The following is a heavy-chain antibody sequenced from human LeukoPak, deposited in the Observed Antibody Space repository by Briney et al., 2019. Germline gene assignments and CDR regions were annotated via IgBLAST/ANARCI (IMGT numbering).Heavy chain of an antibody. CDR1: GFTFSSYW. CDR2: INSDGSST. D-gene: IGHD6-6*01. V-gene: IGHV3-74*01. Sequence: GESLKISCAASGFTFSSYWMHWVRQAPGKGLAWVSRINSDGSSTIYADSVKGRFTISRDNAKNTLYLQMNSLRAEDTAVYYCARGAARLGSDYWGQGTLVTVSS. CDR3: ARGAARLGSDY. J-gene: IGHJ4*02.